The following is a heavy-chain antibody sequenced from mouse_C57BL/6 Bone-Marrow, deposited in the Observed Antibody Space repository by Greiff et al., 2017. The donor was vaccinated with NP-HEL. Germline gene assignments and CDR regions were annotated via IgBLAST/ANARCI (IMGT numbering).Heavy chain of an antibody. CDR3: TTSTMVTTNAMDY. D-gene: IGHD2-2*01. CDR1: GFNIKDYY. CDR2: IDPEDGDT. Sequence: SGAELVRPGASVKLSCTASGFNIKDYYMHWVKQRPEQGLEWIGRIDPEDGDTEYAPKFQGKATMTADTSSNTAYLQLSSLTSEDTAVYYCTTSTMVTTNAMDYWGQGTSVTVSS. J-gene: IGHJ4*01. V-gene: IGHV14-1*01.